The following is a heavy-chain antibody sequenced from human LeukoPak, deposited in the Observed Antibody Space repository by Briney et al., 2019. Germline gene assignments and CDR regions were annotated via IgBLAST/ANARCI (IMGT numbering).Heavy chain of an antibody. V-gene: IGHV3-21*01. D-gene: IGHD2-21*01. J-gene: IGHJ1*01. Sequence: GGSLRLSCAASGFTFSSYSMNWVRQAPGKGLEWVSSISSGSSYIYYADSVKGRFTISRDNAKNSLYLQMNSLRAEDTAVYYCASRGYCGGDCYPVAEYFQHWGQGTLVTVSS. CDR3: ASRGYCGGDCYPVAEYFQH. CDR2: ISSGSSYI. CDR1: GFTFSSYS.